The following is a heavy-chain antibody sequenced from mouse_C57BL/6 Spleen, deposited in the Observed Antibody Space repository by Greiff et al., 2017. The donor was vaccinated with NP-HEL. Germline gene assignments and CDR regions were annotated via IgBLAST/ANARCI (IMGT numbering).Heavy chain of an antibody. Sequence: DVKLVESGGGLVQPGGSLSLSCAASGFTFTDYYMSWVRQPPGKALEWLGFIRNKANGYTTEYSASVKGRFTISRDNSQSILYLQMNALRAEDSATYYCARITTVVHYAMDYWGQGTSVTVSS. CDR2: IRNKANGYTT. V-gene: IGHV7-3*01. J-gene: IGHJ4*01. CDR3: ARITTVVHYAMDY. D-gene: IGHD1-1*01. CDR1: GFTFTDYY.